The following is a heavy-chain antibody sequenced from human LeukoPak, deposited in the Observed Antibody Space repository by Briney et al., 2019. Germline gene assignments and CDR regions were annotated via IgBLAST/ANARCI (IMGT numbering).Heavy chain of an antibody. CDR1: WDSVSSNSAT. V-gene: IGHV6-1*01. D-gene: IGHD1-1*01. J-gene: IGHJ4*02. Sequence: SQTLSLTCAISWDSVSSNSATWNWIRQPPSRGLEWQGRTYYRSEWYNDYAVSVKSRVTINSDTSRNQFSLQLDSVTPEDTAVYYCARSTRYSFDYWGQGTLVTVSS. CDR3: ARSTRYSFDY. CDR2: TYYRSEWYN.